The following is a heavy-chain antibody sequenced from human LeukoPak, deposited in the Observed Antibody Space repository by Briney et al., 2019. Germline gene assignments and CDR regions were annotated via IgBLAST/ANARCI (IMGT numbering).Heavy chain of an antibody. Sequence: SASGFTFSNYWMNWVRQAPGKGLEWVANIKPDGSEKYYVDSVKGRFTISRDNAKNSMYLQMNSLRAEDTAVYYCARDSSWSPYYYYYMDVWGKGTTVTVSS. CDR1: GFTFSNYW. CDR2: IKPDGSEK. V-gene: IGHV3-7*01. CDR3: ARDSSWSPYYYYYMDV. J-gene: IGHJ6*03. D-gene: IGHD6-13*01.